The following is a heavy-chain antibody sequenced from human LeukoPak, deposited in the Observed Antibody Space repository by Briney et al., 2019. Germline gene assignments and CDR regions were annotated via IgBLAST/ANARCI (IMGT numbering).Heavy chain of an antibody. D-gene: IGHD3-3*01. CDR1: GGSFSGYY. J-gene: IGHJ4*02. Sequence: SETLSLTCAVHGGSFSGYYWSWIRQPPGKGLEWIGEINHSGSTNYNPSLKSRVTISVDTSKNQFSLKLSSVTAADTAVYYCARGARITILGVVQPFDYWGQGTLVTVSS. CDR2: INHSGST. CDR3: ARGARITILGVVQPFDY. V-gene: IGHV4-34*01.